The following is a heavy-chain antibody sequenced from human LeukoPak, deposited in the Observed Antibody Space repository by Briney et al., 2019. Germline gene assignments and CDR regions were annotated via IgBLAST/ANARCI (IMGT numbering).Heavy chain of an antibody. Sequence: SETLSLTCTVSGGSISSYYWSWIRQPPGKGLEWIGYIYYSGSTNYNPSLKSRVTISVDMSKNQFSLKLSSVTAADTAVYYCARVVGVVAATRGSSPFDPWGQGTLVTVSS. D-gene: IGHD2-15*01. CDR3: ARVVGVVAATRGSSPFDP. CDR2: IYYSGST. J-gene: IGHJ5*02. V-gene: IGHV4-59*01. CDR1: GGSISSYY.